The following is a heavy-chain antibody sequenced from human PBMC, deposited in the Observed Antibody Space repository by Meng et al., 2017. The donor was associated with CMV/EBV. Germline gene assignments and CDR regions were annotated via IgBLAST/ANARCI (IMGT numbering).Heavy chain of an antibody. V-gene: IGHV4-59*01. J-gene: IGHJ4*02. CDR1: GGSISSYY. CDR2: SYYSGST. CDR3: ARGGAEYYDFWSGPGGIDY. Sequence: SETLSLTCTVSGGSISSYYWSWIRQPPGKGLEWIGYSYYSGSTNYNPSLKSRVTISVDTSKNQFSLKLSSVTAADTAVYYCARGGAEYYDFWSGPGGIDYWGQGTLVTVSS. D-gene: IGHD3-3*01.